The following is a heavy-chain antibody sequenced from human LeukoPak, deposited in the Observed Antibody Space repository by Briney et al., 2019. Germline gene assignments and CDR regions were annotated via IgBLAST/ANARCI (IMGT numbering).Heavy chain of an antibody. CDR1: GGNFNSYV. D-gene: IGHD3-22*01. CDR2: IIPISSTT. CDR3: ARGLTAGYDTSGYLNWFDI. Sequence: GASVKVSCKTSGGNFNSYVISWVRQAPGQGLEWMGGIIPISSTTNYAQKFQGRVTITADDFTSTVYMDLSSLRSEDTAVYYCARGLTAGYDTSGYLNWFDIWGQGTLVTVSS. V-gene: IGHV1-69*13. J-gene: IGHJ5*02.